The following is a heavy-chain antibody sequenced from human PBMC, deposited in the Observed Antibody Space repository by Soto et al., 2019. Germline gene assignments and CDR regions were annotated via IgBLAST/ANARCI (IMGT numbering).Heavy chain of an antibody. CDR2: IYYSGST. J-gene: IGHJ5*02. Sequence: NPSETLSLTCTVSGGSISSSSYYWSWIRQPPGKGLEWIGYIYYSGSTNYNPSLKSRVTISVDTSKNQFSLKLSSVTAADTAVYYCARHSEFISMVQKGFDPWGQGTLVTVSS. V-gene: IGHV4-61*05. D-gene: IGHD3-10*01. CDR1: GGSISSSSYY. CDR3: ARHSEFISMVQKGFDP.